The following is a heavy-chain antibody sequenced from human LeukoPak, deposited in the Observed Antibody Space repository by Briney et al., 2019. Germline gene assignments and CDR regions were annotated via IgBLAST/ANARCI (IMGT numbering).Heavy chain of an antibody. CDR1: GFTFSSYA. CDR3: ARDERKYRSGWSGYGMDV. D-gene: IGHD6-19*01. V-gene: IGHV3-21*01. Sequence: PGGSLRLSCAASGFTFSSYAMSWVRQAPGKGLEWVSSISSSSSYIYYADSVKGRFTISRDNAKNSLYLQMNSLRAEDTAVYYCARDERKYRSGWSGYGMDVWGQGTTVTVSS. J-gene: IGHJ6*02. CDR2: ISSSSSYI.